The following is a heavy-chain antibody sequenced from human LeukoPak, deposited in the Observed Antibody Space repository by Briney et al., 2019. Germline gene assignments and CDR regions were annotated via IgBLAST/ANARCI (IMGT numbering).Heavy chain of an antibody. V-gene: IGHV3-33*01. CDR1: GFTFSSYG. CDR3: ARDLLLGPRTTLDY. Sequence: PGGSLRLSCAASGFTFSSYGMHWVRQAPGKGLEWVAVIWYDGSNKYYADSVKGRFTISRDNSKNTLYLQMSGLRAEDTAVYYCARDLLLGPRTTLDYWGQGTLVTVSS. J-gene: IGHJ4*02. D-gene: IGHD1-7*01. CDR2: IWYDGSNK.